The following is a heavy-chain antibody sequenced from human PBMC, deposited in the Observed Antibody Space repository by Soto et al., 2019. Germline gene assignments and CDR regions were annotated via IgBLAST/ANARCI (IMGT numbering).Heavy chain of an antibody. CDR1: GFTFSNYS. CDR3: VTEGRTAGQDSHFDD. CDR2: INFDESTI. D-gene: IGHD6-13*01. Sequence: EVQLVESGGGLVQPGGSLRLSCAASGFTFSNYSMHWVRQAPGKGLVWVSRINFDESTITYADSVQGRFTISRDNAKNTLYLEVNRLSSYDTAIYYSVTEGRTAGQDSHFDDWGQGALVTVSS. J-gene: IGHJ4*02. V-gene: IGHV3-74*01.